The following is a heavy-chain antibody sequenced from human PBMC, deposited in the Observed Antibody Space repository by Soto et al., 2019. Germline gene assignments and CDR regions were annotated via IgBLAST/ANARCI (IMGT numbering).Heavy chain of an antibody. CDR2: IYWDDGK. J-gene: IGHJ3*01. V-gene: IGHV2-5*02. CDR1: GLSISTSGVS. Sequence: QITLKESGPPVMNPTQTLTLTCTVSGLSISTSGVSVGGIRQPPGKALEWVALIYWDDGKRYNPSLKSRVTIAKNTSKNKVVLTVTNMDPDDTATYYCVHSGYQLLLGRNTFDVWGPGTMVTVSS. CDR3: VHSGYQLLLGRNTFDV. D-gene: IGHD2-2*01.